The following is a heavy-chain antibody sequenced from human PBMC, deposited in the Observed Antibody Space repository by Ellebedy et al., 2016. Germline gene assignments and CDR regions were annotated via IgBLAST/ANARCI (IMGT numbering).Heavy chain of an antibody. D-gene: IGHD3-22*01. CDR2: IDPSDSDT. J-gene: IGHJ4*02. Sequence: GESLKISCKGSGYSFTNYWISWVRQMPGKGLEWMGRIDPSDSDTIYSPSFQGHVTISADKSTNTAYLQWRSLRASDTAMYFCARHHYDYNAYYYYFDFWGQGTLVTVSS. CDR1: GYSFTNYW. V-gene: IGHV5-10-1*01. CDR3: ARHHYDYNAYYYYFDF.